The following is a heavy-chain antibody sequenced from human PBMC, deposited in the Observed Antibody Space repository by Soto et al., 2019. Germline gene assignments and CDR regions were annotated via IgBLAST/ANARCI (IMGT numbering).Heavy chain of an antibody. D-gene: IGHD2-2*01. J-gene: IGHJ5*02. CDR1: GGSINSATYY. CDR3: ARDGTRPLSLGGSINTKKNWFDP. CDR2: IFYSGSA. V-gene: IGHV4-31*03. Sequence: PSETLSLTCSVSGGSINSATYYWSWVRQRPGKGLEWIGHIFYSGSAYYNASLKTRLAISVDTSKNRFSLKLSSVTAADTAVYYCARDGTRPLSLGGSINTKKNWFDPWGQGTLVTVSS.